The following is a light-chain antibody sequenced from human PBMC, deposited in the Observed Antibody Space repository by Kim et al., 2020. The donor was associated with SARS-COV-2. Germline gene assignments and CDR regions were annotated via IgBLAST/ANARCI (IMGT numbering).Light chain of an antibody. CDR3: QQYNNWPYT. Sequence: EIVMTQSPATLSVSPGERATLSCRASQSVNSNLAWYQQKPGQAPRLLIYGTSTRATGIPARFSGSGSGTGFTLTISSLQSEDFAVYHCQQYNNWPYTFGQGTKLEI. V-gene: IGKV3-15*01. J-gene: IGKJ2*01. CDR2: GTS. CDR1: QSVNSN.